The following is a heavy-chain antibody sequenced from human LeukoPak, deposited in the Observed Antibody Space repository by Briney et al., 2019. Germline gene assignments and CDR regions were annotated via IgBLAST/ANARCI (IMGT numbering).Heavy chain of an antibody. J-gene: IGHJ4*02. V-gene: IGHV4-39*01. CDR3: ARQGIAAAGLDY. D-gene: IGHD6-13*01. Sequence: SETLSLTCTVSGGSISSSSYYWGWIRQPPGKGLEWIGSIYYSGSTYYNPSLKSRVTISVDTSKNQFSLTLSPVTAADTAVYYCARQGIAAAGLDYWGQGTLVTVSS. CDR1: GGSISSSSYY. CDR2: IYYSGST.